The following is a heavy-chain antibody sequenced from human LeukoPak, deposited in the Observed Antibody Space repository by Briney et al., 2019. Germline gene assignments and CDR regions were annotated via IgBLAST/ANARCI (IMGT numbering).Heavy chain of an antibody. Sequence: SETLSLTCTVSGGSINNYYWTWIRQPAGKGLEWIGRIYTRGSTNYNPSLKSRVTMSVDTSKNQFSLKLSSVTAADTAVYYCARAPYCSADICSGGDAFDIWGQGTMVSVSS. CDR1: GGSINNYY. CDR2: IYTRGST. CDR3: ARAPYCSADICSGGDAFDI. V-gene: IGHV4-4*07. J-gene: IGHJ3*02. D-gene: IGHD2-15*01.